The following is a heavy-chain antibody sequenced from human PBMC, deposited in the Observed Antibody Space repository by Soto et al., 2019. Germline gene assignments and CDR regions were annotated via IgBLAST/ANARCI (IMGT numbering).Heavy chain of an antibody. CDR1: GGTFSSYA. D-gene: IGHD2-2*01. V-gene: IGHV1-69*13. Sequence: SVKVSCKASGGTFSSYAISWVRQAPGQGLEWMGGIIPIFGTANYAQKFQGRVTITADESTSTAYMELSSLRSGDTAVYYCAREKYCSSTSCYPYYYDSSGYPLAFDIWGQGTMVTVSS. CDR2: IIPIFGTA. J-gene: IGHJ3*02. CDR3: AREKYCSSTSCYPYYYDSSGYPLAFDI.